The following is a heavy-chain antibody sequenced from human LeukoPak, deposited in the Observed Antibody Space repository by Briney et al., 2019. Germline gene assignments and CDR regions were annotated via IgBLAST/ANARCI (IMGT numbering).Heavy chain of an antibody. CDR2: INSDGSST. V-gene: IGHV3-74*01. CDR3: STSFSSTEAFDI. J-gene: IGHJ3*02. Sequence: GGSLRLSCAASGFTFSSYWMHWVRQAPGKGLVWVSRINSDGSSTRYADSVKGRFTISRDNAKNTLYLQMKSLSAEDTAVYYCSTSFSSTEAFDIWGQGTMVTVSS. CDR1: GFTFSSYW.